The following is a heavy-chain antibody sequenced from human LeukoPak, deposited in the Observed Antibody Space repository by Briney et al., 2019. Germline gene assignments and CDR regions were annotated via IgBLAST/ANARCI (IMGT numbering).Heavy chain of an antibody. J-gene: IGHJ5*02. CDR1: GGTFNNYP. Sequence: ASVKVSCKASGGTFNNYPINWLRQAPGQGLEWMGSIIPFLDIPNYAQRFQGGRLTLTADTSTTTAYLELNSLRSDDTAVYYCARPMGGRVNNWFDPWGQGILVTVSS. CDR2: IIPFLDIP. V-gene: IGHV1-69*02. D-gene: IGHD2-15*01. CDR3: ARPMGGRVNNWFDP.